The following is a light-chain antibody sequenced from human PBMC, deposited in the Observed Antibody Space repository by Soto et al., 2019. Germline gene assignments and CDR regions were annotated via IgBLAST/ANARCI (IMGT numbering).Light chain of an antibody. V-gene: IGKV1-6*01. J-gene: IGKJ1*01. Sequence: IQMTQSPSTLSASVGDRVTITCRASQDIGTWLAWYQQKPGKPPKVLIYGASNLQSGVPPRFSGSGSGTDFTLAISSLQPEDSATYYCLQDINYPWTFGQGTKVDIK. CDR1: QDIGTW. CDR3: LQDINYPWT. CDR2: GAS.